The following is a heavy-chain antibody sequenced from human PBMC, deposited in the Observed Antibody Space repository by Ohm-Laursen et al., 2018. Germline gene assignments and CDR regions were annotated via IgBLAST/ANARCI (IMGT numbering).Heavy chain of an antibody. Sequence: SLRLSCTASGFSFSDYFMSWIRQAPGKGLEWISFISSSGSFIYYADSVKGRFTVSRDNAKNSLFLQMNSLRAEDTAVYYCARNNSTWGRSVDYWGQGALVTVSS. CDR3: ARNNSTWGRSVDY. V-gene: IGHV3-11*01. J-gene: IGHJ4*02. CDR2: ISSSGSFI. CDR1: GFSFSDYF. D-gene: IGHD2/OR15-2a*01.